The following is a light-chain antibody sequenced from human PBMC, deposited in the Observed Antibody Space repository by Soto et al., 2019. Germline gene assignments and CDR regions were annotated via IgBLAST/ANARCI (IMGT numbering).Light chain of an antibody. CDR1: QSISNR. J-gene: IGKJ1*01. V-gene: IGKV1-5*01. CDR3: QHYGGMWA. CDR2: DAS. Sequence: DIQMTQTPSTLSASLGDRVTITCRASQSISNRLAWYQQKPGKAPKVVIYDASNLESGVPSRFSGSGSGTESILTINSLQPDDFATYCCQHYGGMWAFGQGTKVEIK.